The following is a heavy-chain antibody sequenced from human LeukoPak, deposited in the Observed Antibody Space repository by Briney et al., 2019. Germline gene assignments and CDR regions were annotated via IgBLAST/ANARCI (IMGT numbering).Heavy chain of an antibody. CDR2: IKQDGSER. J-gene: IGHJ4*02. Sequence: GGSLRLSCAASGFTFSSYSMTWVRQAPGKGLVGVASIKQDGSERSYVDSVQGRFTISRDNAKNSLYLQVDSLRIEDTAVYYCARDLRVSIIRGSFDYWGQGTLVSVSS. CDR3: ARDLRVSIIRGSFDY. CDR1: GFTFSSYS. V-gene: IGHV3-7*01. D-gene: IGHD3-10*01.